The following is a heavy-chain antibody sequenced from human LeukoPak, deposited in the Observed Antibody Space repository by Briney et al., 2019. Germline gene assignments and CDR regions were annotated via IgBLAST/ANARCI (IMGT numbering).Heavy chain of an antibody. CDR2: ISAYNGNT. CDR3: AREPVRFGELLGYFDY. J-gene: IGHJ4*02. D-gene: IGHD3-10*01. Sequence: ASVTVSRKTSVYTFTSYYCSWVRQAPGQGLEWMAWISAYNGNTKYAQKFQGRVTMTTDTSTSTAYLELRSLRSDDTAVDYCAREPVRFGELLGYFDYWGQGTLVTVSS. V-gene: IGHV1-18*01. CDR1: VYTFTSYY.